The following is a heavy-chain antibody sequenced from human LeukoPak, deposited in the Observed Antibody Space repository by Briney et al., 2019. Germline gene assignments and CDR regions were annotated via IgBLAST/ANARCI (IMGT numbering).Heavy chain of an antibody. V-gene: IGHV3-30-3*01. CDR3: ARRRYYYDSSGYVSFDY. D-gene: IGHD3-22*01. J-gene: IGHJ4*02. CDR2: ISNDGVNK. CDR1: GFTLSSFT. Sequence: SGGSLRLSCTASGFTLSSFTMHWVRQAPGMGLEWVALISNDGVNKYYADSVKGRFTISRDNSKSTLSLQMNSLRAEDTAVYYCARRRYYYDSSGYVSFDYWGQGTLVTVSS.